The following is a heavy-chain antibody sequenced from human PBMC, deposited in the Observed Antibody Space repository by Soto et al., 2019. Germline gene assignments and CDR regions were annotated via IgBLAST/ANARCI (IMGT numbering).Heavy chain of an antibody. CDR1: GYTFTTSW. V-gene: IGHV5-51*01. J-gene: IGHJ6*02. CDR2: IYPSDSDT. D-gene: IGHD6-13*01. Sequence: GESLKISCKGSGYTFTTSWIAWMRQMPGKGLEWMGIIYPSDSDTRYSPSFQGQVTISVDKSISTAYLQLSSLKASDTAMYYCARTYSSYYYGMDVWGQGTTVTVSS. CDR3: ARTYSSYYYGMDV.